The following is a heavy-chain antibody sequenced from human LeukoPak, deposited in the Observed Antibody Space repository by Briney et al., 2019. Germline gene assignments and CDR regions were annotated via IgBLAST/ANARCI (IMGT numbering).Heavy chain of an antibody. Sequence: GESLKISCKGSGYSFTSYWIGWVRQMPGKGLEWMGIIYPGDSDTRYSPSFQGQVTISADKSINTAYLQWSSLKASDTAMYYCARVHGITIFGVVIRPFDYWGQGTLVTVSS. CDR2: IYPGDSDT. D-gene: IGHD3-3*01. V-gene: IGHV5-51*01. CDR3: ARVHGITIFGVVIRPFDY. CDR1: GYSFTSYW. J-gene: IGHJ4*02.